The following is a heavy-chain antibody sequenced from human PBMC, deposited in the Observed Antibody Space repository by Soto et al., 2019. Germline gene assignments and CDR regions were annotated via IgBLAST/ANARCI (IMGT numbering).Heavy chain of an antibody. CDR3: ARVVPAAAGTPWFGP. CDR2: IYPGDSDT. CDR1: GYSFTSYW. J-gene: IGHJ5*02. Sequence: GESLKISCKGSGYSFTSYWIGWVRQMPGKGLEWMGIIYPGDSDTRYSPSFQGQVTISADKSISTAYLQWSSLKASDTAMYYCARVVPAAAGTPWFGPWGQGTLVTVSS. V-gene: IGHV5-51*01. D-gene: IGHD6-13*01.